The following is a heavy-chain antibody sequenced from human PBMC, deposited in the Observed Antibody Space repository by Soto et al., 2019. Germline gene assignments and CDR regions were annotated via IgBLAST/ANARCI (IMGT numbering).Heavy chain of an antibody. V-gene: IGHV3-23*01. CDR2: ISDTGGDT. Sequence: GGSLRLSCEASGFTFKESAMNWVRQAPGKGLEWVASISDTGGDTKYADSVRGRFTISRDNSKNTLYLQMSSLRVEDSAVYYCARGSTDAYPGSRIFDFWGRGTLVTVSS. J-gene: IGHJ4*02. CDR3: ARGSTDAYPGSRIFDF. CDR1: GFTFKESA. D-gene: IGHD3-10*01.